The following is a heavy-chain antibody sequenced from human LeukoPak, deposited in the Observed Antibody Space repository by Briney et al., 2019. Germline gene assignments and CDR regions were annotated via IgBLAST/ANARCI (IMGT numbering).Heavy chain of an antibody. V-gene: IGHV4-39*07. D-gene: IGHD2-21*02. CDR3: ARGRKRGGGVTYFDY. CDR2: IYYSGST. J-gene: IGHJ4*02. CDR1: GGSISSSSYY. Sequence: SETLSLTCTVSGGSISSSSYYWGWIRQPPGKGLEWIGNIYYSGSTNYNPSLKSRVTISVDTSKNQFSLKLSSVTAADTAVYYCARGRKRGGGVTYFDYWGQGTLVTVSS.